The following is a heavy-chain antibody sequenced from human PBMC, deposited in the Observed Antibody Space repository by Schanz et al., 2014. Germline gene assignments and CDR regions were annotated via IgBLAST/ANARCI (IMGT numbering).Heavy chain of an antibody. CDR2: ISYDGSKK. D-gene: IGHD3-3*02. V-gene: IGHV3-33*08. CDR1: GFMFSSYG. J-gene: IGHJ6*03. CDR3: ARDKYSTISRCYSAETEGIYYMDV. Sequence: QVQLVESGGGVVQPGRSLRLSCAASGFMFSSYGMHWVRQAPGKGLEWVGVISYDGSKKSYADSVKGRFTISRDNSKNTLYLQRKSLRAEETAVYNGARDKYSTISRCYSAETEGIYYMDVWGKGTTVTVSS.